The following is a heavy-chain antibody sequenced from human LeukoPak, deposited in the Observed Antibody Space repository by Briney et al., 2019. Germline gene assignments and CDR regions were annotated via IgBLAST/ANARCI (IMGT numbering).Heavy chain of an antibody. V-gene: IGHV4-61*02. Sequence: KPSETLSLTCTVSGGSISSGSYYWSWIRQPAGKGLEWIGRIYTSGSTNYNPSLKSRVTISVDTSKIQFSLKLSSVTAADTAVYYCARLSRDGYNFVDYWGQGTLVTVSS. CDR3: ARLSRDGYNFVDY. J-gene: IGHJ4*02. CDR1: GGSISSGSYY. D-gene: IGHD5-24*01. CDR2: IYTSGST.